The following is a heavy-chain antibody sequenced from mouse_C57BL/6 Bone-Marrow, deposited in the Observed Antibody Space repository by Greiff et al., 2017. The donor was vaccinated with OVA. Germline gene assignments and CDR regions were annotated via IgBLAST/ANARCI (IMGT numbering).Heavy chain of an antibody. CDR2: IDPSDSYT. CDR3: ARSYDYDDYAMDY. Sequence: QVQLQQPGAELVKPGASVKLSCKASGHTFTSYWMQWVKQRPGQGLEWIGEIDPSDSYTNYNQKFKGKATLTVDTSSSTAYMQLSSLTSEDSAVYYCARSYDYDDYAMDYWGQGTSVTVSS. CDR1: GHTFTSYW. J-gene: IGHJ4*01. D-gene: IGHD2-4*01. V-gene: IGHV1-50*01.